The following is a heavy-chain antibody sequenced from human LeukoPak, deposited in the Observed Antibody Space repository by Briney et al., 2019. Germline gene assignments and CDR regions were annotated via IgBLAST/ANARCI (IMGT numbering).Heavy chain of an antibody. J-gene: IGHJ4*02. Sequence: PGGSLRLSCVASGFTFSNYAMPWVRQAPGKGLEYVSAINTNGGSTYYANSVKGRFTISRDNSKNTVYLQMGSLRAEDMAVYYCVRTSGSLDWGQGTLVTVSS. CDR3: VRTSGSLD. V-gene: IGHV3-64*01. D-gene: IGHD1-26*01. CDR2: INTNGGST. CDR1: GFTFSNYA.